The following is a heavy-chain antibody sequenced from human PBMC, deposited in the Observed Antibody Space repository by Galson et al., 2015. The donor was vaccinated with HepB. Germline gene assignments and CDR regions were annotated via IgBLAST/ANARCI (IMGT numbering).Heavy chain of an antibody. CDR2: INDSGST. D-gene: IGHD4-23*01. CDR1: GGSFSGYY. J-gene: IGHJ4*02. V-gene: IGHV4-34*01. Sequence: ETLSLTCAVFGGSFSGYYWSWVRQAPGKGLEWIGEINDSGSTHYNPSLESRVTISVDTSRRQFSLRLTSATAADTALYYCARVMSGGNGRASDYWGRGTLVTVSS. CDR3: ARVMSGGNGRASDY.